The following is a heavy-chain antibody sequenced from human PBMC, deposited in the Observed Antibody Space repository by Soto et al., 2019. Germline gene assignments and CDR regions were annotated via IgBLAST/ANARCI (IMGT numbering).Heavy chain of an antibody. Sequence: QVQLVQSGVEVREPGASVKVSCKAVRYIFTNYGVIWVRQAPGQGLEWMWWITTYNGNTDYAQKFQGRVPMTTDASTSTADMELGSLRSDDTVIYYCARALTGYGMDVWGQGTTVTASS. V-gene: IGHV1-18*01. J-gene: IGHJ6*02. CDR3: ARALTGYGMDV. CDR1: RYIFTNYG. CDR2: ITTYNGNT.